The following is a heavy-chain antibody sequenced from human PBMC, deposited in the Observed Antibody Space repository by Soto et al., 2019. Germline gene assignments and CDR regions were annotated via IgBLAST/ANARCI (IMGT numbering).Heavy chain of an antibody. CDR2: IYHSGST. J-gene: IGHJ3*02. Sequence: PSETLSLTCAVSGYSISSGYYWGWIRQPPGKGLEWIGSIYHSGSTYYNPSLKSRVTISVDTSKNQFSLKLSSVTAADTAVYYCARDRDDYDDRRGYYAGHAFDIWGQGTMDTVSS. CDR3: ARDRDDYDDRRGYYAGHAFDI. CDR1: GYSISSGYY. D-gene: IGHD3-22*01. V-gene: IGHV4-38-2*02.